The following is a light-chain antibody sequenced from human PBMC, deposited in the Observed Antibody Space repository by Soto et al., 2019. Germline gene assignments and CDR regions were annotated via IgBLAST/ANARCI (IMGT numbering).Light chain of an antibody. CDR2: DVT. CDR1: SSDVGGYNF. CDR3: SSYTSTSTYV. Sequence: SVLTQPASVSGSPGQSITISCTGTSSDVGGYNFVSWYQQHPDKAPKLMIYDVTNRPSGVSNRFSGSKSGNTASLTISGLQAEDEADYYCSSYTSTSTYVFGTGTKVTV. J-gene: IGLJ1*01. V-gene: IGLV2-14*01.